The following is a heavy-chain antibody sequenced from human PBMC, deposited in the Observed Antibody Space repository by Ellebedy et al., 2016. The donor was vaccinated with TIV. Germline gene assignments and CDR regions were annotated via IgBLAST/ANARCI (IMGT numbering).Heavy chain of an antibody. Sequence: MPSETLSLTCAVYGGSFSDYYWSWIRQPPGKGLEWIGEINRSGRTNYNPSLKSRVTISVDTSKNQFSLNLRSVTAADTAVYYCAAGFRYSFGLPFDDWGQGTRVIVSS. V-gene: IGHV4-34*01. CDR1: GGSFSDYY. D-gene: IGHD5-18*01. J-gene: IGHJ4*02. CDR3: AAGFRYSFGLPFDD. CDR2: INRSGRT.